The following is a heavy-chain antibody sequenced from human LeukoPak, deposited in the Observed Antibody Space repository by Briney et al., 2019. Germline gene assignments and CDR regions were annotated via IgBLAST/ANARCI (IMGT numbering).Heavy chain of an antibody. D-gene: IGHD2-21*02. CDR3: RTAYDRSPLHF. CDR2: IYYSGST. V-gene: IGHV4-39*07. Sequence: SETLSLTCTVSGGSISSSSYYWGWIRQPPGKGLEWIGSIYYSGSTYYNPSLKSRVTISVDTSKNQFSLKLSSVTAADTAVYYCRTAYDRSPLHFWGQGTLVTVSS. CDR1: GGSISSSSYY. J-gene: IGHJ4*02.